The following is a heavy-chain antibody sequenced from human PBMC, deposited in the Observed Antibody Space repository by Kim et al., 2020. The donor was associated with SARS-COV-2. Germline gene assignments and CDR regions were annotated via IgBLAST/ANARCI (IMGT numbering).Heavy chain of an antibody. V-gene: IGHV3-23*03. CDR2: IYSGGSST. CDR3: AKDWAVAGYLS. Sequence: GGSLRLSCAASGFTFSSYAMSWVRQARGKGLEWVSVIYSGGSSTYYADSVKGRFTISRDNSKNTLYLQMNSLRAEDTAVYYCAKDWAVAGYLSWGQGTLVTVSS. J-gene: IGHJ4*02. CDR1: GFTFSSYA. D-gene: IGHD6-19*01.